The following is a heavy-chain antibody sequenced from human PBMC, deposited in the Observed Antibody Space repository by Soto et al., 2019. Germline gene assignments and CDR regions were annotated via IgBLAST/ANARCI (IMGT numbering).Heavy chain of an antibody. D-gene: IGHD4-4*01. CDR3: ARQFNYNCEF. Sequence: GESLKISCKGVGYRLDAAWIGWVRQMPGKGLEWMGIIKPGGSDLRYSPSFRGQVTISADAAVNTPYLQWDSLKASDTAMYYCARQFNYNCEFWGQGTLVTVSS. CDR1: GYRLDAAW. V-gene: IGHV5-51*01. J-gene: IGHJ4*02. CDR2: IKPGGSDL.